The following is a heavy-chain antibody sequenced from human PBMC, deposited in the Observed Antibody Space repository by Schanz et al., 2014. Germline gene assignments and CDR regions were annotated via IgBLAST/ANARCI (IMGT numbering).Heavy chain of an antibody. D-gene: IGHD2-2*01. Sequence: QVHLQQWGAGLLQPSETLSLTCGVGGVSFSFYYWSWVRQPPGEGLEWIGEVHPSGTTNYNPSLRYRVTMSVDVSKNQSPLKLSSSPDSDTAVYYCARGQDHAKTGDLWGRGTLVTISS. CDR1: GVSFSFYY. J-gene: IGHJ5*02. V-gene: IGHV4-34*02. CDR3: ARGQDHAKTGDL. CDR2: VHPSGTT.